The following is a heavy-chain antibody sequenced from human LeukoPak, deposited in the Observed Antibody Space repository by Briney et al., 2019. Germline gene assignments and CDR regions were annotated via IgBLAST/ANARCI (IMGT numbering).Heavy chain of an antibody. J-gene: IGHJ4*02. Sequence: SETLSLTCAVSGGSISSSNWWSWVRQHPGKGLEWIGYIYYSGSTYYNPSLKSRVTISVDTSKNQFSLKLSSVTAADTAVYYCARHSTGYSSSWYDYWGQGTLVTVSS. CDR3: ARHSTGYSSSWYDY. CDR2: IYYSGST. CDR1: GGSISSSNW. V-gene: IGHV4-4*02. D-gene: IGHD6-13*01.